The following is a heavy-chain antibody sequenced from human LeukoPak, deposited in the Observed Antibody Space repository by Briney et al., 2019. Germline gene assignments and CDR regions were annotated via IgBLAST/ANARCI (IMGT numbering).Heavy chain of an antibody. CDR3: ARAYSSSWYYFQH. CDR2: ISSSGSTI. CDR1: GFTFSSYG. D-gene: IGHD6-13*01. V-gene: IGHV3-48*03. Sequence: GGSLRLSXAVSGFTFSSYGMNWVRQSPGKGLEWVSYISSSGSTIYYADSVKGRFTISRDNAKNSLYLQMNSLRAEDTAVYYCARAYSSSWYYFQHWGQGTLVTVSS. J-gene: IGHJ1*01.